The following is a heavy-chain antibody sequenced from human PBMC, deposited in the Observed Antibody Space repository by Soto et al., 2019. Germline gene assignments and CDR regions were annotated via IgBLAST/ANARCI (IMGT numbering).Heavy chain of an antibody. V-gene: IGHV3-33*01. Sequence: GGPRRRSSAASGFTFSSFGMTWVGQAPGKGLEWVGVVWYGGSNKYYATSVTGRFTISRENSKNTLYLQMNTVRAEDTAVYDCARGKDRGGIDVWGQGTMVTVSS. CDR2: VWYGGSNK. D-gene: IGHD3-10*01. J-gene: IGHJ6*02. CDR1: GFTFSSFG. CDR3: ARGKDRGGIDV.